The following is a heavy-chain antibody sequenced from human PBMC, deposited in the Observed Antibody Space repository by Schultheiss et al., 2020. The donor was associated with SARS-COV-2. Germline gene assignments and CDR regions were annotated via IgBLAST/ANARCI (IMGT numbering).Heavy chain of an antibody. CDR2: ISGSGGST. CDR1: GFTFSSYA. D-gene: IGHD3-22*01. V-gene: IGHV3-23*01. Sequence: GESLKISCAASGFTFSSYAMSWVRQAPGKGLEWVSAISGSGGSTYYADSVKGRFTISRDSSKNTLYLQMNSLRAEDTAVYYCAKGARDSSGYYSGGDYWGQGTLVTVSS. J-gene: IGHJ4*02. CDR3: AKGARDSSGYYSGGDY.